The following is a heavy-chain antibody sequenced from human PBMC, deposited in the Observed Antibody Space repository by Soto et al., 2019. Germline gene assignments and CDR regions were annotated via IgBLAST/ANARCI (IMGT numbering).Heavy chain of an antibody. CDR3: ARTTAVPNSLRSRYFFDY. CDR2: VYYSGTT. V-gene: IGHV4-61*01. J-gene: IGHJ4*02. CDR1: GGSVSDKTYY. D-gene: IGHD4-17*01. Sequence: PSETLSLTCSVSGGSVSDKTYYWNWIRQPPGKRLEWIGYVYYSGTTNYNPSLKSRVTISVDLSKNQFSLRLSSLTTADTALYYWARTTAVPNSLRSRYFFDYWGQGTLVTVSS.